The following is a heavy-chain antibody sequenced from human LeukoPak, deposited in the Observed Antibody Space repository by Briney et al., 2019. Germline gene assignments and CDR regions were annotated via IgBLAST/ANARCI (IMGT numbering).Heavy chain of an antibody. CDR3: ARAGSKFDAFDI. Sequence: SETLSLTCTVSGGCISSYYWSWIRQPPGKGLEWIGYIYYSGSTKYNTSLKSRVTISVETSKNKFSLKLSSVTAAGTAVYYCARAGSKFDAFDIWGQGTMVTVSS. CDR1: GGCISSYY. J-gene: IGHJ3*02. D-gene: IGHD3-10*01. CDR2: IYYSGST. V-gene: IGHV4-59*01.